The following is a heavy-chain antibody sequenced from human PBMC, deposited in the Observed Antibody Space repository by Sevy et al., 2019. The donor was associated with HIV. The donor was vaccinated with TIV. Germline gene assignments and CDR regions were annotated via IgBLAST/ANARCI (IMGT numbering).Heavy chain of an antibody. J-gene: IGHJ3*02. CDR1: GGSISSGGYY. D-gene: IGHD6-13*01. CDR2: IYYSGST. Sequence: SETLSLTCTVSGGSISSGGYYWSWIRQHPGKGLEWIGYIYYSGSTYYNPSLKSRVTISVETSKNQFSLKLSSVTAADTAVYYCARALDSSSWYPTGCAFDIWGQGTMVTVSS. V-gene: IGHV4-31*03. CDR3: ARALDSSSWYPTGCAFDI.